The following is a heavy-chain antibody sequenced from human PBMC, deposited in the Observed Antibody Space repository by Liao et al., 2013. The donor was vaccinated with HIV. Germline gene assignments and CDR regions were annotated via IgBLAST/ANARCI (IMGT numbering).Heavy chain of an antibody. V-gene: IGHV4-39*07. CDR3: ARDELELPTFYYYYYMDV. CDR2: IYYSGST. J-gene: IGHJ6*03. D-gene: IGHD1-7*01. CDR1: GGSISSSSYY. Sequence: QLQLQESGPGLVKPSETLSLTCTVSGGSISSSSYYWGWIRQPPGKGLEWIGSIYYSGSTYYNPSLKSRVTISVDTSKNQFSLNLSSVTAADTAVYFCARDELELPTFYYYYYMDVWGKGTTVTVSS.